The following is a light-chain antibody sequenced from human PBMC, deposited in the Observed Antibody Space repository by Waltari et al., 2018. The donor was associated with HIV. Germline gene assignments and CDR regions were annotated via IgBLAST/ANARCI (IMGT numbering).Light chain of an antibody. J-gene: IGKJ2*01. V-gene: IGKV3-20*01. CDR3: QQYGNSLYT. CDR1: QSVSGRY. Sequence: EIVLTQSPGTLSLSQGERATLSCRASQSVSGRYLAGYQQTPGQAPRLLIYGASSRATGIPDRFSGSESGTDFTLTISRLEPEDFAVYYCQQYGNSLYTFGQGTKLDIK. CDR2: GAS.